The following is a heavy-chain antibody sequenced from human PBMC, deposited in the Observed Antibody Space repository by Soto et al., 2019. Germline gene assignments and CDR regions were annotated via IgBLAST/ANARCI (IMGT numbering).Heavy chain of an antibody. CDR3: ARGSDYGDYVALKRGAFDI. D-gene: IGHD4-17*01. J-gene: IGHJ3*02. CDR2: IGTAGDT. CDR1: GFTFSSYD. V-gene: IGHV3-13*01. Sequence: EVQLVESGGGLVQPGGSLRLSCAASGFTFSSYDMHWVRQATGKGLEWVSAIGTAGDTYYPGSVKGRFTISRENAKNSLYLQMNSLRAGDTAVYYCARGSDYGDYVALKRGAFDIWGQGTMVTVSS.